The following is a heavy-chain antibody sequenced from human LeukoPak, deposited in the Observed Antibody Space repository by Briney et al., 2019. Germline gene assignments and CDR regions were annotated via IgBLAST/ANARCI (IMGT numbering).Heavy chain of an antibody. J-gene: IGHJ6*03. Sequence: GGSLRLSCAASGFTFSSYTIHWVRQAPGKGLEWVSSISAVSTYIYYADSVKGRFTISRDNVEKSAYLELSGLTAHDTAIYYCARGGIAGRPVYYYYMDVWGRGTTVTVSS. CDR3: ARGGIAGRPVYYYYMDV. CDR1: GFTFSSYT. CDR2: ISAVSTYI. D-gene: IGHD6-6*01. V-gene: IGHV3-21*01.